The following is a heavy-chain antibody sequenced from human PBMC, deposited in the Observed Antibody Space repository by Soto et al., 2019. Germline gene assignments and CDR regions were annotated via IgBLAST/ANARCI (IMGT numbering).Heavy chain of an antibody. CDR3: AKDISYSGSGNYPDGFDI. CDR2: TSYHGTDK. Sequence: QVQLVESGGGVVQPGRSLRLSCASSGFSFSSFGIHWVRQAPGKGLAWVAITSYHGTDKYYADSVTGRFTISRDNSKGALDLQMNSLRAEDTAVYYCAKDISYSGSGNYPDGFDIWGQGTVVTVSS. D-gene: IGHD3-10*01. V-gene: IGHV3-30*18. CDR1: GFSFSSFG. J-gene: IGHJ3*02.